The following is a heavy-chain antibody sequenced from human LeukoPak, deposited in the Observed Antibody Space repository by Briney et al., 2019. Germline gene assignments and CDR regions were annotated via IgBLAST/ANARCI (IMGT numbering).Heavy chain of an antibody. D-gene: IGHD3-22*01. V-gene: IGHV4-34*01. CDR2: INHSGST. CDR3: ARGADSSGYYVRPFDY. J-gene: IGHJ4*02. Sequence: SETLSLTCAVYGGSFSGYYWSWIRQPPGKGLEWIGEINHSGSTNYNPSLKSRVTISVDTSKNQFSLKLSSVTAADTAVYYCARGADSSGYYVRPFDYWGQGTLVTVSS. CDR1: GGSFSGYY.